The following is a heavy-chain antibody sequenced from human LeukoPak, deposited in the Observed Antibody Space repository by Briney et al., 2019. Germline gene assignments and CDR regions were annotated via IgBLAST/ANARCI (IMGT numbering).Heavy chain of an antibody. J-gene: IGHJ6*02. Sequence: PGGSLRLSCAASGFTFSSYAMHWVRQAPGKGLEWVAVISYDGSNKYYADSVKGRFTLSRDNSKNTLYLQMNSLRAEDTAVYYCAILGVGYGMDVWGQGTTVIVSS. CDR1: GFTFSSYA. CDR2: ISYDGSNK. CDR3: AILGVGYGMDV. V-gene: IGHV3-30*04. D-gene: IGHD3-10*01.